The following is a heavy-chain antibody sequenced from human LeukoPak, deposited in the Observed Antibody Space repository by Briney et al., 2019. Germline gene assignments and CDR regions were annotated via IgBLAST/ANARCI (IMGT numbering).Heavy chain of an antibody. D-gene: IGHD3-22*01. Sequence: KPSETLSLTCTVSGGPIRSYYWDWIRQPVGKGLEWIGRIYSSGSTNYNPSLKSRVTMSVDMSKNQFFLRLTSVTAADTAVYYCAREGLRYYDTSGFHYWGQGALVTVSS. V-gene: IGHV4-4*07. CDR1: GGPIRSYY. CDR3: AREGLRYYDTSGFHY. J-gene: IGHJ4*02. CDR2: IYSSGST.